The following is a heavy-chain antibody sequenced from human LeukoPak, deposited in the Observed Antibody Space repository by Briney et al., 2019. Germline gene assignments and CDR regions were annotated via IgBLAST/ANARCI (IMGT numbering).Heavy chain of an antibody. Sequence: GGSPRLSCAASGFTFSSYWMHWVRQVPGKGLVWVSRINRDGGTTGYSDSVKGRFTTSRDNAKNTLYLQMNGLRAEDTAVYYCVSVGDYGDYANYFDYWGQGTLVTVSS. V-gene: IGHV3-74*01. CDR1: GFTFSSYW. D-gene: IGHD4-17*01. CDR3: VSVGDYGDYANYFDY. J-gene: IGHJ4*02. CDR2: INRDGGTT.